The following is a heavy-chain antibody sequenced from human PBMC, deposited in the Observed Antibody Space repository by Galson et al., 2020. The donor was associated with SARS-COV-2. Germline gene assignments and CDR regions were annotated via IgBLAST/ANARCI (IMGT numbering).Heavy chain of an antibody. Sequence: SETLSLTCTVSGGSISSGDYYWSCIRQPPGKGLEWIGYIYYSGSTYYNPSLKSRVTISVDTSKNQFTLKLSSVTAADTAVYYCAREGGHIVGATDRSDYFDYWGQGTLVTVSS. CDR2: IYYSGST. D-gene: IGHD1-26*01. V-gene: IGHV4-30-4*01. J-gene: IGHJ4*02. CDR1: GGSISSGDYY. CDR3: AREGGHIVGATDRSDYFDY.